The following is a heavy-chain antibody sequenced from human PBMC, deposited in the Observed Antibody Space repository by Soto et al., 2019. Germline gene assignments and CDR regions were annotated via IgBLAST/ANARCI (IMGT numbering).Heavy chain of an antibody. CDR1: GGFVSSGSYY. Sequence: QVQLQQWGAGLLKPSETLSLTCAVYGGFVSSGSYYWSWIRQPPGKGLEWIGEMSHSGGTHFNPSLTSRVPISVDTSKNQFSLKMSSVTAADTALYYCARVERGTATTVVDACDIWGPGTMVTVSS. CDR2: MSHSGGT. CDR3: ARVERGTATTVVDACDI. V-gene: IGHV4-34*01. J-gene: IGHJ3*02. D-gene: IGHD1-1*01.